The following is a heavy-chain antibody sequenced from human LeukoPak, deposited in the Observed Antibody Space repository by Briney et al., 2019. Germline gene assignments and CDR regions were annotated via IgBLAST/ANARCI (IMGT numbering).Heavy chain of an antibody. CDR1: GFTFSSYA. CDR2: IRYDGSNK. V-gene: IGHV3-30*02. CDR3: AKVGPNTMVRGESPNFDY. J-gene: IGHJ4*02. Sequence: SGGSLRLSCAASGFTFSSYAMHWVHQAPGKRLEWVAFIRYDGSNKYYADSVKGRFIISRDNSKNTLYLQMNSLRAEDTAVFYCAKVGPNTMVRGESPNFDYWGQGTLVTVSS. D-gene: IGHD3-10*01.